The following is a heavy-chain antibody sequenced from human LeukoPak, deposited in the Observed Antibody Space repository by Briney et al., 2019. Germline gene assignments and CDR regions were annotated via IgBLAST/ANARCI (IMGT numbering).Heavy chain of an antibody. CDR1: GFTFSSYT. J-gene: IGHJ4*02. CDR2: ISGSNSYI. V-gene: IGHV3-21*01. Sequence: GGSLRLSCAASGFTFSSYTMHWIRQAPGKGLEWVSSISGSNSYIFYADSVKGRFTVSRDNAKDSLYLQMNSLRAEDTAVYYCARALTTLTYEGYWGQGTLVAVSS. CDR3: ARALTTLTYEGY. D-gene: IGHD1-1*01.